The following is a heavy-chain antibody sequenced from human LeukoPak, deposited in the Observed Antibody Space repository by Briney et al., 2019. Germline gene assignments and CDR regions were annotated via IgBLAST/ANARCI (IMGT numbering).Heavy chain of an antibody. CDR1: GYTFTGYY. CDR3: APSGSYGWNYFDY. CDR2: INPNSGGT. V-gene: IGHV1-2*02. Sequence: GASVKVSCKASGYTFTGYYMHWVRQAPGQGLEWMGWINPNSGGTNYAQKFQGRVTMTRDTSISTAYMELSRLRSDDTAVYYCAPSGSYGWNYFDYWGQGTLVTVSS. D-gene: IGHD1-26*01. J-gene: IGHJ4*02.